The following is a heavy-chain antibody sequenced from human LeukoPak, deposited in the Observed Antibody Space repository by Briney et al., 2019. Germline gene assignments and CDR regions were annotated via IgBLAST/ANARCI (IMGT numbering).Heavy chain of an antibody. J-gene: IGHJ5*02. CDR3: ARDHRDGYNYYWFDP. Sequence: SETLSLTCTVSGYSVSSGSCWGWIRQPPGEGLDWIGSIYHSGSTFYNPSLKSRVTMSVDTSKNQFSLKLSSVTAADTAVYYCARDHRDGYNYYWFDPWGQGTLVTVSS. D-gene: IGHD5-24*01. CDR2: IYHSGST. CDR1: GYSVSSGSC. V-gene: IGHV4-38-2*02.